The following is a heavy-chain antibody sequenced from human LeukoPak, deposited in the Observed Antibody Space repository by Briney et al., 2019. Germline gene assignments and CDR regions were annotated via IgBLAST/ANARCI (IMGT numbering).Heavy chain of an antibody. J-gene: IGHJ4*02. CDR2: INPSSGGT. CDR3: ARGGIAVAGDFDY. V-gene: IGHV1-2*02. D-gene: IGHD6-19*01. Sequence: ASVKVSCKVSGYTFTVYYMHWVPEAPGQGLEWMGWINPSSGGTNYAQKFQGRVSMTRDTSISTAYMELSKLRSDDTAVYYCARGGIAVAGDFDYWGQGNLVTVSS. CDR1: GYTFTVYY.